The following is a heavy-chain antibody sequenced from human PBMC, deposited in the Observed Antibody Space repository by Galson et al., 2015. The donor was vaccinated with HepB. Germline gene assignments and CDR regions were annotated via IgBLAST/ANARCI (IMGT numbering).Heavy chain of an antibody. J-gene: IGHJ4*02. V-gene: IGHV4-34*01. CDR1: GGSFSGYY. Sequence: ETLSLTCAVYGGSFSGYYWSWIRQPPGKGLEWIGETNHSGSTNYNPSLKSRVTISVDTSKNQFSLKLSSVTAADTAVYYCARGRGRDGYNLKYWGQGTLVTVSS. D-gene: IGHD5-24*01. CDR2: TNHSGST. CDR3: ARGRGRDGYNLKY.